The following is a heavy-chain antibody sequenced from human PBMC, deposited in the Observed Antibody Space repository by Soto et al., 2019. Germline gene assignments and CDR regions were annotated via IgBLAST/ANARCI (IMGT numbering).Heavy chain of an antibody. J-gene: IGHJ6*03. D-gene: IGHD1-7*01. CDR2: IYYSGST. Sequence: SETLSLTCTVSGGSISSYYWSWIRQPPGKGLEWIGYIYYSGSTNYNPSLKSRVTISVDTSKNQFSLKLSSVTAADTAVYYCARGGITGTTDGLYYYYYYMDVWGKGTTVTVSS. V-gene: IGHV4-59*01. CDR3: ARGGITGTTDGLYYYYYYMDV. CDR1: GGSISSYY.